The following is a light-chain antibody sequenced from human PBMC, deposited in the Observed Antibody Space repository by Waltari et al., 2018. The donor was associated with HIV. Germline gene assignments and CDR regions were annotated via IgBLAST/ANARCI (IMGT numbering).Light chain of an antibody. CDR2: DAN. CDR1: SSDIATYNY. V-gene: IGLV2-14*01. Sequence: QSALTQPASVSGSLGQSITISCIGTSSDIATYNYVSWYQHHPDKAPRLVIYDANSRPSGVPFLFSGSTSGNTASLTISGLQAEDEADYYCASYTITSTLVFGGGTKVTVL. CDR3: ASYTITSTLV. J-gene: IGLJ3*02.